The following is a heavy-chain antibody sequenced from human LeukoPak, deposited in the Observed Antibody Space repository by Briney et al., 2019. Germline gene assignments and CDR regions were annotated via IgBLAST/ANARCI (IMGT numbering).Heavy chain of an antibody. V-gene: IGHV3-66*01. CDR2: IYSGGST. J-gene: IGHJ4*02. CDR1: GFTFSSYA. D-gene: IGHD4-17*01. CDR3: ARNTGDHDDY. Sequence: PGGSLRLSCAASGFTFSSYAMSWVRQAPGKGLEWVSVIYSGGSTYYADSVKGRFTISRDNSKNTLYLQMNSLRAEDTAVYYCARNTGDHDDYWGQGTLVTVSS.